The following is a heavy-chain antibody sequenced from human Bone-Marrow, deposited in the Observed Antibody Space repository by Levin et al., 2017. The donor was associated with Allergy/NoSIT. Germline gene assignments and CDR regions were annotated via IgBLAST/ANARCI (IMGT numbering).Heavy chain of an antibody. CDR2: INPTGTST. CDR1: GYSFTSYY. D-gene: IGHD6-6*01. J-gene: IGHJ4*02. V-gene: IGHV1-46*01. CDR3: ARPPLEYSSTYYFHY. Sequence: SSVKVSCEASGYSFTSYYMHWVRQAPGQGPEWMGIINPTGTSTIYAQKFKGRVTLTRDTSTRTVYMELSSLTSDDTAVYYCARPPLEYSSTYYFHYWGQGTLVTVSS.